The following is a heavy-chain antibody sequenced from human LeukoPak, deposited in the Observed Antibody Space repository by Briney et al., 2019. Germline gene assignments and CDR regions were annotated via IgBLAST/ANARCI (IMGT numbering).Heavy chain of an antibody. CDR3: ARPPHYYDTSGYSV. CDR1: GGSISSYY. J-gene: IGHJ4*02. Sequence: SETLSLTCAVYGGSISSYYWSWLRQPPGKGLEWIGYIYYSGSTNYNPSLKSRVTISVDTSKNQFSLKLSSVTAADTAVYYCARPPHYYDTSGYSVWGQGTLVTVSS. V-gene: IGHV4-59*01. D-gene: IGHD3-22*01. CDR2: IYYSGST.